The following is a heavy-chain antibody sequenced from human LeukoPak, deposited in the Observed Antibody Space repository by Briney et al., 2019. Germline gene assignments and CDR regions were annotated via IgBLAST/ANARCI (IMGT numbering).Heavy chain of an antibody. CDR1: GFTFSSYW. CDR2: MNSDGGTT. CDR3: ARVFVYDSLSDLDY. Sequence: PGGALRLSRAASGFTFSSYWMHWVGQAPGEGLVWVSRMNSDGGTTSYAHSVKGRFTISRDNAKNTLYLQMNSLRAEDTAVYYCARVFVYDSLSDLDYWGQGTLVTVSS. J-gene: IGHJ4*02. V-gene: IGHV3-74*01. D-gene: IGHD5/OR15-5a*01.